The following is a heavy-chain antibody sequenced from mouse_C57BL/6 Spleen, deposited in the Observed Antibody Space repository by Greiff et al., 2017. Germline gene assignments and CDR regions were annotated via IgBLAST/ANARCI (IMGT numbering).Heavy chain of an antibody. D-gene: IGHD3-3*01. CDR2: INPGSGGT. Sequence: QVQLQQSGAELVRPGTSVKVSCKASGYSFTNYLIEWVKQRPGQGLEWIGVINPGSGGTNYNEKFKGKATLTADKSSSTAYMQLSSLTSEDSAVYVCAKGQRYAMDYWGQGTSVTVAS. J-gene: IGHJ4*01. V-gene: IGHV1-54*01. CDR1: GYSFTNYL. CDR3: AKGQRYAMDY.